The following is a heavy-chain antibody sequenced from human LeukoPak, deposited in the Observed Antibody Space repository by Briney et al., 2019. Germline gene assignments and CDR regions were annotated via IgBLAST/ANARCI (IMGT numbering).Heavy chain of an antibody. CDR1: GFTFSDYY. J-gene: IGHJ4*02. CDR3: ARDLLYYYDSSGLVRD. V-gene: IGHV3-11*01. D-gene: IGHD3-22*01. CDR2: ISSSGSTI. Sequence: PGGSLRLSCAASGFTFSDYYMSWIRQAPGKGLEWVSYISSSGSTIYYADSVKGRFTISRDNAKNSLYLQMNSLRAEDTAVYYCARDLLYYYDSSGLVRDWGQGTLVTVSS.